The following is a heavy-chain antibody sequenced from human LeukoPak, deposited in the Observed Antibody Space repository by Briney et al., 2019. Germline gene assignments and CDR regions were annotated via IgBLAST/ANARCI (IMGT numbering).Heavy chain of an antibody. J-gene: IGHJ4*02. Sequence: GGSLRLSCAGSGFTCSSYEMTWVRQAPGKGLEWVSYISSNEYTKYYADSVKGRFTISRDNAKNSLYLQMNSLRAEDTAVYYCARDGVVVVVAATRMDYWGQGTLVTVSS. CDR1: GFTCSSYE. CDR2: ISSNEYTK. D-gene: IGHD2-15*01. V-gene: IGHV3-48*03. CDR3: ARDGVVVVVAATRMDY.